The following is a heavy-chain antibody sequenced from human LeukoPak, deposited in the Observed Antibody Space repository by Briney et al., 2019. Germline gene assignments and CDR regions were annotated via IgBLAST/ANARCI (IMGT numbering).Heavy chain of an antibody. CDR3: ARDKPGLLWFGPTLDY. CDR2: IYSGGST. D-gene: IGHD3-10*01. V-gene: IGHV3-66*01. J-gene: IGHJ4*02. CDR1: GFTVSSNY. Sequence: SGGSLRLSCAASGFTVSSNYMSWVRQAPGKGLEWVSVIYSGGSTYYADSVKGRFTISRDNSKNTLYLQMNSLRAEDTAVYYCARDKPGLLWFGPTLDYWGQGTQVTVSS.